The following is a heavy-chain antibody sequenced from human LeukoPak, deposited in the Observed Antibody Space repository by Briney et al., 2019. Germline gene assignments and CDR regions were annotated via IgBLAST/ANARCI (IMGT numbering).Heavy chain of an antibody. J-gene: IGHJ4*02. CDR2: TYYRSKWYY. Sequence: SQTLSLTCDISGDSISSNSAAWIWIRQSPSRGLEWMGRTYYRSKWYYDYAESVKSRMTINPDTSKNQFSLQLNSVTPEDTAVYFCARGNSGMTVALFHYWGQGTLVTVSS. D-gene: IGHD6-19*01. CDR1: GDSISSNSAA. V-gene: IGHV6-1*01. CDR3: ARGNSGMTVALFHY.